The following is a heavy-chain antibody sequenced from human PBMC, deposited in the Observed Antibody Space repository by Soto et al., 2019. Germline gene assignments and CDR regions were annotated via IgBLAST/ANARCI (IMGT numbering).Heavy chain of an antibody. CDR2: ISSSSSYT. V-gene: IGHV3-11*03. CDR3: ARSRTMIVVVIPSGMDV. J-gene: IGHJ6*02. D-gene: IGHD3-22*01. CDR1: GFTFSDYY. Sequence: PGGSLRLSCASSGFTFSDYYMIWIRQAPGKGLEWVSYISSSSSYTNYADSVKGRFTISRDNAKNSLYLQMNSLRAEDTAVYYCARSRTMIVVVIPSGMDVWGQGTTVTVSS.